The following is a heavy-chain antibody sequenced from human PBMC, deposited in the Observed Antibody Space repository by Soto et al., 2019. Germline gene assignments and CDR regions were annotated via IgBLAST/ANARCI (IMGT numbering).Heavy chain of an antibody. CDR3: TRDQGGSYDSWFDP. CDR1: TFSMYS. D-gene: IGHD1-26*01. J-gene: IGHJ5*02. V-gene: IGHV3-21*01. Sequence: EAQVVESGGGLVQPGGSLRLSCNFTFSMYSMNWVRQAPGKGLEWVASISSGSAFIKYADSVKGRFSISRDNAKNSVSLQMNSLRAEDTAMYYCTRDQGGSYDSWFDPWGRGTLVTVSS. CDR2: ISSGSAFI.